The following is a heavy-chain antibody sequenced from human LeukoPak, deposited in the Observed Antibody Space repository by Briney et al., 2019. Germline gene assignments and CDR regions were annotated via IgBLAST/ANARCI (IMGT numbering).Heavy chain of an antibody. V-gene: IGHV1-2*02. CDR1: GYTFTGYY. CDR2: INPNSGGT. Sequence: ASVKVSCKASGYTFTGYYMHWVRQAPGQGLEWMGWINPNSGGTNYAQNFQGRVTVTRDTSISTAYMELSSLRSDDTALYYCARDLSYYDYWGQGTLVTVSS. CDR3: ARDLSYYDY. J-gene: IGHJ4*02. D-gene: IGHD2/OR15-2a*01.